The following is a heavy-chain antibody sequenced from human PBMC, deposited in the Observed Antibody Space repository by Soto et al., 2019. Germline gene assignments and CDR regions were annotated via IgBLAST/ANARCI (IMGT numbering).Heavy chain of an antibody. D-gene: IGHD3-3*01. CDR3: AKGGDDFWSGYQIYYYYGMDV. CDR2: ILYDGSNK. Sequence: PGGSLRLSCAASGFTFSSYGMHWVRQAPGKELEWVAVILYDGSNKYYADSVKGRFTISRDNSKNTLYLRMNRLRAEDTAVYYCAKGGDDFWSGYQIYYYYGMDVWGQGTTVTVSS. J-gene: IGHJ6*02. CDR1: GFTFSSYG. V-gene: IGHV3-30*18.